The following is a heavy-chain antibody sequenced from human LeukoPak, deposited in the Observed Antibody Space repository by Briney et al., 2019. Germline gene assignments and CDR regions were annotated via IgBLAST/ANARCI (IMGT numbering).Heavy chain of an antibody. J-gene: IGHJ4*02. CDR2: IIPIFGTA. Sequence: SVKVSCKASGGTFSSYAISWVRQAPGQGLEWMGGIIPIFGTANYAQKFQGRVTITADESTSTAYMELSSLRFEDTAVYYCARTPPGRPPYYFDYWGQGTLVTVSS. CDR3: ARTPPGRPPYYFDY. V-gene: IGHV1-69*13. CDR1: GGTFSSYA. D-gene: IGHD3-10*01.